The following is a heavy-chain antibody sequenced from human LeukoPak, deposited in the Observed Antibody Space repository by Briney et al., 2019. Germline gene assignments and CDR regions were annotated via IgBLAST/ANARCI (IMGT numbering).Heavy chain of an antibody. D-gene: IGHD4-17*01. CDR2: IYYSGST. J-gene: IGHJ1*01. V-gene: IGHV4-59*08. Sequence: SETLSLACTVSGGSIRSYYWDWIRQPPGKGLEWIGYIYYSGSTSYNPSLKSRVTIPVDTSKNQFSLRLSSVTAADTAVYYCARGHSPVTTKVSYFQHWGQGTLVTVSS. CDR1: GGSIRSYY. CDR3: ARGHSPVTTKVSYFQH.